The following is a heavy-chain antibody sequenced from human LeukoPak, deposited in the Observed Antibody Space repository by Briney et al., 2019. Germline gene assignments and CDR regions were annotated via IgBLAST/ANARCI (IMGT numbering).Heavy chain of an antibody. CDR3: ERHSDVIGAI. D-gene: IGHD3-10*01. CDR2: IHPRDSDT. CDR1: GYTFTHQW. Sequence: GESLKISCKASGYTFTHQWIGWVRQKSGSGLEWMGIIHPRDSDTRYSPSFQGHVTISADTSINTAYLEWSRLEASDTGIYYCERHSDVIGAIWGQGTLVTVSS. V-gene: IGHV5-51*01. J-gene: IGHJ4*02.